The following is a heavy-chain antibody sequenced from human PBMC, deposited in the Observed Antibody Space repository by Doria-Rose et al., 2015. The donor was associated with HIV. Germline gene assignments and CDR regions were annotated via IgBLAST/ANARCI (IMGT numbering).Heavy chain of an antibody. V-gene: IGHV3-49*02. Sequence: EGFIRSKAYGGTKEYAASVKGRVTISRDDSKSIAYLQLNSLKTEDTAVYFCARVGWELLYFFDYWGQGTLVTVSS. D-gene: IGHD1-26*01. J-gene: IGHJ4*02. CDR2: IRSKAYGGTK. CDR3: ARVGWELLYFFDY.